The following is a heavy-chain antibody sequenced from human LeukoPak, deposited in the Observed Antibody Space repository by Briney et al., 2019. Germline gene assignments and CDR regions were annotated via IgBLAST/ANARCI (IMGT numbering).Heavy chain of an antibody. J-gene: IGHJ6*02. CDR3: AKDKAYSIYYYGMDV. V-gene: IGHV3-53*01. CDR2: IYSGGST. CDR1: GFTVSSNY. D-gene: IGHD2-21*01. Sequence: GGSLRLSCAASGFTVSSNYMSWVRQAPGKGLEWVSVIYSGGSTYYADSVKGRFTISRDNSKNTLYLQMNSLRAEDTAVYSCAKDKAYSIYYYGMDVWGQGTTVTVSS.